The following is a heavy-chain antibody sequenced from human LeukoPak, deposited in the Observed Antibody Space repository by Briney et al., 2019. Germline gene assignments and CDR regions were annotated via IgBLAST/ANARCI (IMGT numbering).Heavy chain of an antibody. CDR3: ARGAYYYGSGSYYNVIPRTSNWFDP. J-gene: IGHJ5*02. D-gene: IGHD3-10*01. V-gene: IGHV4-34*01. CDR1: GGSFSGYY. CDR2: INHSGST. Sequence: PSETLSLTCAVYGGSFSGYYWSWIRQPPGKGLEWIGGINHSGSTNYNPSLKSRVTISVDTSKNQFSLKLSSVTAADTAVYYCARGAYYYGSGSYYNVIPRTSNWFDPWGQGTLVTVSS.